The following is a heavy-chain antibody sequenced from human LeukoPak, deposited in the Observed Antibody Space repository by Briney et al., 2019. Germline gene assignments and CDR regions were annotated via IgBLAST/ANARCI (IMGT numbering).Heavy chain of an antibody. D-gene: IGHD3-9*01. Sequence: PRGSLRLSCGASGFTFTSAWMNWVHQAPGKGLEWVGRIKSKADGETTDYAAPVKGRFTFSRDDSKNMLYLQMNGLKSEDTAVYYCSTLTSRYLPDSWGQGTLVTVSS. J-gene: IGHJ4*02. CDR2: IKSKADGETT. CDR3: STLTSRYLPDS. V-gene: IGHV3-15*07. CDR1: GFTFTSAW.